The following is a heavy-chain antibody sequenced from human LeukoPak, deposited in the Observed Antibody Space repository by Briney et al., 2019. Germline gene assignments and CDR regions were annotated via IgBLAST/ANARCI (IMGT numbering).Heavy chain of an antibody. J-gene: IGHJ6*02. CDR2: IISDGSST. Sequence: GGSLRLSCAASGFTLSSYWMHWVRQAPGKGLAWVSRIISDGSSTTYADSVGGRFTISRDNAKNTVYLQMSSLRDEDTAVYYCARDRCTNGVCGGMDVWGQRTTVTVSS. CDR1: GFTLSSYW. D-gene: IGHD2-8*01. V-gene: IGHV3-74*01. CDR3: ARDRCTNGVCGGMDV.